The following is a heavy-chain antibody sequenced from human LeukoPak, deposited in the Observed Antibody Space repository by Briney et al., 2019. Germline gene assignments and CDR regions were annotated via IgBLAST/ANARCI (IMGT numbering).Heavy chain of an antibody. D-gene: IGHD3-22*01. Sequence: PGGSLRLSCAASGFTFSSYAMTWVRQAPGKGLGWVSAISGSGDSTYYADSVKGRFTISRDNSKNTLYLQMNSLRAEDTAVYYCAKYLPSGWGFIDYWGQGTLVTVSS. J-gene: IGHJ4*02. CDR2: ISGSGDST. CDR3: AKYLPSGWGFIDY. CDR1: GFTFSSYA. V-gene: IGHV3-23*01.